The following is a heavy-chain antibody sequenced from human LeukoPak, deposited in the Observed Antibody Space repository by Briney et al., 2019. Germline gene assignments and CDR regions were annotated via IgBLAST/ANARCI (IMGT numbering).Heavy chain of an antibody. Sequence: SQTLSLTCTVSGASISSDGYYWSWIRQHPRKGLEWIGYIYYSGSTYYNPSLKSRVTISVDTSKNQFSLKLSSVTAADTAVYYCARRTLLSNLGYYYMDVWGKGTTVTVSS. V-gene: IGHV4-31*03. CDR2: IYYSGST. CDR3: ARRTLLSNLGYYYMDV. CDR1: GASISSDGYY. D-gene: IGHD3-16*01. J-gene: IGHJ6*03.